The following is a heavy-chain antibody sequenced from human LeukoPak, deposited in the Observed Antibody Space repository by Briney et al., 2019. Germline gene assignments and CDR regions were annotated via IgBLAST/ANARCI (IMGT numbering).Heavy chain of an antibody. CDR1: GFTFSSYN. V-gene: IGHV3-21*01. CDR2: ISSSSDYI. Sequence: GGSLRLSCAASGFTFSSYNMNWVRQAPGKGLEWVSSISSSSDYIYYADSVKGRFTISRDNAKNSLYLQMNSLRAEDTAVYYCAREYYYDSSGYYRPHFDYWGQGTLVTVSS. D-gene: IGHD3-22*01. J-gene: IGHJ4*02. CDR3: AREYYYDSSGYYRPHFDY.